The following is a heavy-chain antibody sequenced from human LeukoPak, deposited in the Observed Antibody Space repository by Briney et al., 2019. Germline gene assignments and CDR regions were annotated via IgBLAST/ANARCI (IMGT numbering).Heavy chain of an antibody. D-gene: IGHD3-22*01. J-gene: IGHJ3*02. CDR2: ISWNSGSI. V-gene: IGHV3-9*01. CDR3: ASQTPTYYYDSSGYRSYAFDI. CDR1: GFTFDDYA. Sequence: GGSLRLSCAASGFTFDDYAMHWVRHAPGKGLEWVSGISWNSGSIGYADSVKGRFTISRDNAKNSLYLQMNSLRAEDTALYYCASQTPTYYYDSSGYRSYAFDIWGQGTMVTVSS.